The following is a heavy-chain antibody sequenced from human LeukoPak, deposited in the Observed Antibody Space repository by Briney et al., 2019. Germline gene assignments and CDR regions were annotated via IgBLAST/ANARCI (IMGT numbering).Heavy chain of an antibody. V-gene: IGHV4-34*01. CDR3: ARVDDSSGDDAFDI. J-gene: IGHJ3*02. Sequence: PSETLSLTCAVYGGSFSGYYWSWIRQPPGKGLEWIGEINHSGSTNYNPSLKSRVTISVDTSKNQFSLKLSSVTAADTAVYYCARVDDSSGDDAFDIWGQGTMVTVSS. CDR1: GGSFSGYY. CDR2: INHSGST. D-gene: IGHD3-22*01.